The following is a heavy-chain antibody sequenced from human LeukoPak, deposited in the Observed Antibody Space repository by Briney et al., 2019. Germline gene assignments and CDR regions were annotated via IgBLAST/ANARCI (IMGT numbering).Heavy chain of an antibody. CDR1: GGSFSGYY. CDR2: INHSGST. Sequence: ALETLSLTCAVYGGSFSGYYWSWIRQPPGKGLEWIGEINHSGSTNYNPSLKSRVTISVDTSKNQFSLKLSSVTAADTAVYYCARGGVYGVDWFDPWGQGTLVTVSS. J-gene: IGHJ5*02. CDR3: ARGGVYGVDWFDP. V-gene: IGHV4-34*01. D-gene: IGHD2-8*01.